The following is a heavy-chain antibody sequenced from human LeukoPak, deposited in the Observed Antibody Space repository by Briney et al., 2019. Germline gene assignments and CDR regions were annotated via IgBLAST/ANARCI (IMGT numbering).Heavy chain of an antibody. Sequence: GSSVKVSCKASGGTFSSYAISWVRQAPGQGLEWMGRIIPILGIANYAQKFQGRVTITADESTSTAYMELGSLRSEDTAVYYCAIHSGYDRGGAFDIWGQGTMVTVSS. CDR3: AIHSGYDRGGAFDI. CDR2: IIPILGIA. J-gene: IGHJ3*02. V-gene: IGHV1-69*04. CDR1: GGTFSSYA. D-gene: IGHD5-12*01.